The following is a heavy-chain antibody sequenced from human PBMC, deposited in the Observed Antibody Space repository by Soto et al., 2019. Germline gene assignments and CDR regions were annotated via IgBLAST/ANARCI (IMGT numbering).Heavy chain of an antibody. CDR2: ISYDGSIK. V-gene: IGHV3-30-3*01. Sequence: QVQLVESGGGVVQPGRSLRLSCAASGFTFSSHSIQWVRQAPGKGLEWVAVISYDGSIKYYADSVKGRFTISSENSKNTEYLQMDSLRAEDTAVFYCAREWSTSGDLDYWGQGTLVIVSS. D-gene: IGHD3-10*01. J-gene: IGHJ4*02. CDR1: GFTFSSHS. CDR3: AREWSTSGDLDY.